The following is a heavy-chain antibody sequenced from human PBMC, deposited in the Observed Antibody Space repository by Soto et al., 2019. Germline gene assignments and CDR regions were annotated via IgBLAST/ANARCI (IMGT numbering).Heavy chain of an antibody. CDR2: IYHSGNT. CDR3: VRDIISGSSRLHWFDP. D-gene: IGHD3-16*01. CDR1: GYSIRSGYY. J-gene: IGHJ5*02. Sequence: SETLSLTCAVSGYSIRSGYYWGWIRQSPGKGLGWIGSIYHSGNTYHNPSLRSRLTISVDTSMNPLYLNLRFVTAADTAVYYCVRDIISGSSRLHWFDPWGQGTLVTVSS. V-gene: IGHV4-38-2*02.